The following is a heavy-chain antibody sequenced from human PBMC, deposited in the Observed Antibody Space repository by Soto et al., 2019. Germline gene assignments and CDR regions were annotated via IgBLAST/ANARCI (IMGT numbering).Heavy chain of an antibody. J-gene: IGHJ6*02. V-gene: IGHV4-30-4*01. Sequence: SETLSISCTVSVGSISIFDCYWSWIRHPPGNCLECIVYIYYSGSTYYNPSLKSRVTISVDTSKNQFSLKLSSVTAADTAVYYCARARSRLSITIFGVVPYYYYGMDVWGQGTTVTVSS. CDR1: VGSISIFDCY. D-gene: IGHD3-3*01. CDR2: IYYSGST. CDR3: ARARSRLSITIFGVVPYYYYGMDV.